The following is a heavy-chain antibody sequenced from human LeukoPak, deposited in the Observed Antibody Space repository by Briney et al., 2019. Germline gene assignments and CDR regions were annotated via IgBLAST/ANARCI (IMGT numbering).Heavy chain of an antibody. J-gene: IGHJ4*02. D-gene: IGHD1-26*01. CDR3: ARDYRGSYYFY. CDR1: GYTFTTYG. CDR2: ISGYSGNT. V-gene: IGHV1-18*01. Sequence: ASVKVSCKASGYTFTTYGISWVRQAPGLGLEWVGWISGYSGNTDYAQKFQDRVTMTTDTSTSTAYMELRSLSSDDTAVYYCARDYRGSYYFYWGQGTLVTVSS.